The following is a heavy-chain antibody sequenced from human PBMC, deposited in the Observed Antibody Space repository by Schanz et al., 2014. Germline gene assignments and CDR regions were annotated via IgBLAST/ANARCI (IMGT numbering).Heavy chain of an antibody. D-gene: IGHD3-10*01. J-gene: IGHJ6*02. CDR1: GFTFSSYA. V-gene: IGHV3-23*01. Sequence: DVHLMESGGGLVQPGGSLRLSCAGSGFTFSSYAMNWVRQAPGKGLEWVSVISGSGDDTYYADSVKGRFTISRDNAKSSVYLQMNSLRAEDTAVYYCARSGVDVWGQGTTVTVSS. CDR3: ARSGVDV. CDR2: ISGSGDDT.